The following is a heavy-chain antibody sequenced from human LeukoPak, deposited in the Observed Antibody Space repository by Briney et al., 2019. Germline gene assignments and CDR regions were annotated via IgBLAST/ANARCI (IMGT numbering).Heavy chain of an antibody. V-gene: IGHV1-69*13. Sequence: SVKVSCKASGGTFSSYAISWVRQAPGQGLEWMGGIIPIFGTANYAQKFQGRVTITADESTSTAYMELSSLRSEDTAVYYCARHHVWIQLWLSPYTFDYWGQGTLVTVSS. CDR3: ARHHVWIQLWLSPYTFDY. CDR1: GGTFSSYA. D-gene: IGHD5-18*01. CDR2: IIPIFGTA. J-gene: IGHJ4*02.